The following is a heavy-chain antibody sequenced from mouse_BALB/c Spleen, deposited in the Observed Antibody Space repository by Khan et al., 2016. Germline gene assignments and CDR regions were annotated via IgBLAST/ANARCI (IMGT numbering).Heavy chain of an antibody. CDR3: ARSPYDSDAGLTY. J-gene: IGHJ3*01. CDR2: IDPANGNT. V-gene: IGHV14-3*02. CDR1: GFNIKDTY. Sequence: VQLQQSGAELVKPGASVKLSCTASGFNIKDTYMHWVKQRPEQGLEWIGRIDPANGNTKYDPKFQGKATITADTSSNQAYLQLSSLTSEDTAVYYSARSPYDSDAGLTYWGQGTPVTVSA. D-gene: IGHD2-3*01.